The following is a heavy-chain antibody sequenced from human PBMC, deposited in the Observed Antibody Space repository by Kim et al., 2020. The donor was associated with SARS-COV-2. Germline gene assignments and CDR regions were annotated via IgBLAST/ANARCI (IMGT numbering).Heavy chain of an antibody. D-gene: IGHD4-17*01. CDR2: IDYDDDK. Sequence: SGPTLVNPTPTLRLTCTFSGFSLSTSGMSVSWIRQPPGKTLEWLALIDYDDDKFYSTSLKTRLTISRDTSKNQVVLTMTNMNPVDTATYYCARSTAVTTPLLSTVDWYFDLWGRGTLVTVSS. CDR1: GFSLSTSGMS. CDR3: ARSTAVTTPLLSTVDWYFDL. V-gene: IGHV2-70*12. J-gene: IGHJ2*01.